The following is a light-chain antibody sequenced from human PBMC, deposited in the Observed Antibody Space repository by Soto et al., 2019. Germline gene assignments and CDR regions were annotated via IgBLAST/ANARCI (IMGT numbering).Light chain of an antibody. V-gene: IGKV1-5*01. Sequence: DIRMTQSPSTLSASVGDRVTITCRASQSISSWLAWYQQKPGKAPKLLIYDASSLESGVPSRFSGSGSGTEFTLTISSLQPDDFATYYCQQYNSYPWTFGHGTKVEIK. J-gene: IGKJ1*01. CDR3: QQYNSYPWT. CDR1: QSISSW. CDR2: DAS.